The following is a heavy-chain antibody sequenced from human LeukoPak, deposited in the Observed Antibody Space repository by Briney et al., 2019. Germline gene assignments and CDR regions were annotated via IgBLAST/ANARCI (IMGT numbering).Heavy chain of an antibody. J-gene: IGHJ4*02. D-gene: IGHD3-16*01. V-gene: IGHV1-2*02. CDR2: INPNSGDT. CDR3: ARALETMGAKRYFDY. Sequence: ASVKVSCKPSGYTFTGYYMHWVRQAPGQGLEWMGWINPNSGDTHYAQKFQGRVTMTSDTSISTAYMALSGLRSDDTAVYYCARALETMGAKRYFDYWGQGTLVTVSS. CDR1: GYTFTGYY.